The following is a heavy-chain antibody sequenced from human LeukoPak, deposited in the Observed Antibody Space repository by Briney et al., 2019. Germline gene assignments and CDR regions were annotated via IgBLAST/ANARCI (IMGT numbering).Heavy chain of an antibody. D-gene: IGHD2-15*01. CDR3: AKGAYCSGGSCPRRLNWFDP. Sequence: GGSLRLSCAASGFTFNSYSMSWVRQAPGKGLEWVSAISGSGGSTYYADSVKGRFTISRDNSKNTLYLQMNSLRAEDTAVYYCAKGAYCSGGSCPRRLNWFDPWGQGTLVTVSS. J-gene: IGHJ5*02. CDR2: ISGSGGST. CDR1: GFTFNSYS. V-gene: IGHV3-23*01.